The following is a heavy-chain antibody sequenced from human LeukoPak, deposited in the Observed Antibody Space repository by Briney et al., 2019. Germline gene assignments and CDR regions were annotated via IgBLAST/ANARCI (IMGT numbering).Heavy chain of an antibody. V-gene: IGHV4-38-2*01. Sequence: SETLFLTCAVSGYSISSDYYWGWIRQPPGKGLEWIGSIYHSGSTYYNPSLKSRVTISVDTSKNQFSLKLSSVTAADTAVYYCARHAGGYYDSSGYFDYWGQGTLVTVSS. CDR2: IYHSGST. CDR1: GYSISSDYY. D-gene: IGHD3-22*01. CDR3: ARHAGGYYDSSGYFDY. J-gene: IGHJ4*02.